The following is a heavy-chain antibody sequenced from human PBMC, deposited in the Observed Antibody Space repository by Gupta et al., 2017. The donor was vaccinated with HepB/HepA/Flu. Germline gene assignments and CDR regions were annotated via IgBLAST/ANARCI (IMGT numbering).Heavy chain of an antibody. Sequence: QVQLVQSGAAVKKPGSSVKVSCKASGGTFSSYAISWVRQASGQGLEWMGGIIPIFGTANYAQKFQGRVTITADESTSTAYMELSSLRSEDTAVYYCARSPLVVPAATHYYYYYMDVWGKGTTVTVSS. CDR3: ARSPLVVPAATHYYYYYMDV. D-gene: IGHD2-2*01. V-gene: IGHV1-69*01. CDR1: GGTFSSYA. J-gene: IGHJ6*03. CDR2: IIPIFGTA.